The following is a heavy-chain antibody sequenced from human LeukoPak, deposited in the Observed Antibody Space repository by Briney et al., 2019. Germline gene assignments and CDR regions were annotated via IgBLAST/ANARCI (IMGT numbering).Heavy chain of an antibody. CDR3: ATNPVWIYWYFDL. V-gene: IGHV1-24*01. Sequence: GASVKVSCKVSGYSLIQLSMHWVRQAPGKGLEWVGGFDPEDGKTIYAQKFQGRVTMSEDTSKDTAYMELSSLRSEDTAVYYCATNPVWIYWYFDLWGRGTLVTVSS. J-gene: IGHJ2*01. D-gene: IGHD1-1*01. CDR2: FDPEDGKT. CDR1: GYSLIQLS.